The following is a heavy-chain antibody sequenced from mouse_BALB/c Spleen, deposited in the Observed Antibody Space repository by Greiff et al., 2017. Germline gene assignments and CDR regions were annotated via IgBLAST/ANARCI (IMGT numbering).Heavy chain of an antibody. Sequence: EVQLVESGGGLVQPGGSRKLSCAASGFTFSSFGMHWVRQAPEKGLEWVAYISSGSSTIYYADTVKGRFTISRDNPKNTLFLQMTSLRSEDTAMYYCARKANFDYWGQGTTLTVSS. V-gene: IGHV5-17*02. D-gene: IGHD3-2*02. CDR3: ARKANFDY. CDR1: GFTFSSFG. J-gene: IGHJ2*01. CDR2: ISSGSSTI.